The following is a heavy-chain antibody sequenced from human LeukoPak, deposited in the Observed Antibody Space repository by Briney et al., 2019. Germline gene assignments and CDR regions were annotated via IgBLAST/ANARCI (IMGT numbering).Heavy chain of an antibody. Sequence: GGSLRLSYAASGFIFSSYWMSWVRQAPGKGLEWVANIKQDGSEKYYVDSVKGRFTISRDNAKNSLYLQMNSLRAEDTAVYYCVSALGSGSCYTGNFEFWGQGTLVTVSS. D-gene: IGHD3-10*01. CDR1: GFIFSSYW. CDR3: VSALGSGSCYTGNFEF. CDR2: IKQDGSEK. V-gene: IGHV3-7*01. J-gene: IGHJ4*02.